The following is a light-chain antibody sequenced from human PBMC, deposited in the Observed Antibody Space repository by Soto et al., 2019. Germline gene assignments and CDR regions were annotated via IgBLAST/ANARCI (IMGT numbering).Light chain of an antibody. J-gene: IGKJ1*01. Sequence: EVVLTQSPGTPSLSPGERATLSCRASQNIRGNELAGYQQKPGQAPRLLIYRGSSRATGIPDRFSGRGSGTDFTLTISRREPEDFAVYYCQDYGTSAPWTFGQGTKVEIK. V-gene: IGKV3-20*01. CDR3: QDYGTSAPWT. CDR1: QNIRGNE. CDR2: RGS.